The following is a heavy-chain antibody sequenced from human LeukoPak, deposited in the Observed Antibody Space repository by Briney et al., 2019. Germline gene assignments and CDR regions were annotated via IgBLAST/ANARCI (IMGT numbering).Heavy chain of an antibody. J-gene: IGHJ4*02. CDR1: GFTLSDSD. CDR2: IRSDGGTGSTK. Sequence: PGGSLRLSCTVSGFTLSDSDIHWVRQAPGKGLEWVAKIRSDGGTGSTKYFADSVKGRFTISADNCRNIVYLQMSSLRAEDTAVYYCVNFDYWGQGTLVTVSS. V-gene: IGHV3-30*02. CDR3: VNFDY.